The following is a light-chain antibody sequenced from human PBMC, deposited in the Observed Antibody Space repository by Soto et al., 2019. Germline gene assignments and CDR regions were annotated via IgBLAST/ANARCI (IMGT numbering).Light chain of an antibody. Sequence: EIVMTQSPATLSVSPGERATLSCRASQSISSNLAWYQQQPGQAPRLLIYDASTRATGIPARFSGSGSGTEFTLTISSLQSEDFAVYYCQQYNNWPPHTFGQGTKLEI. CDR1: QSISSN. V-gene: IGKV3-15*01. J-gene: IGKJ2*01. CDR2: DAS. CDR3: QQYNNWPPHT.